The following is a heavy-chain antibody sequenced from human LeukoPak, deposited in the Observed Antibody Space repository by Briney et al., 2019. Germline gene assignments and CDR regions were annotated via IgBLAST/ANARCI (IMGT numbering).Heavy chain of an antibody. D-gene: IGHD2-2*01. V-gene: IGHV3-30*18. CDR3: AKTGTDIVVVPDGAFDY. Sequence: GGSLRLSCAASGFTFSSYGMHWVRQAPGKGLEWVAVISYDGSNKYYADSVKGRFTISRDHSKNTLYLQMNSLRVEDTAVYYCAKTGTDIVVVPDGAFDYWGQGTLVTVSS. J-gene: IGHJ4*02. CDR1: GFTFSSYG. CDR2: ISYDGSNK.